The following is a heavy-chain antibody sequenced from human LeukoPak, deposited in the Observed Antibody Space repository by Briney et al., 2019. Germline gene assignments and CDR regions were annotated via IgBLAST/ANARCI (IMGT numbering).Heavy chain of an antibody. Sequence: PSETLSLICTVSGGSISSYYWSWIRQPAGKGLEWIGRIYTSGSTNYNPSLKSRVTMSVDTSKNQFSLKLSSVTAADTAVYYCARATHLYDSSDYSYFDYWGQGTLVTVSS. V-gene: IGHV4-4*07. D-gene: IGHD3-22*01. CDR2: IYTSGST. CDR3: ARATHLYDSSDYSYFDY. CDR1: GGSISSYY. J-gene: IGHJ4*02.